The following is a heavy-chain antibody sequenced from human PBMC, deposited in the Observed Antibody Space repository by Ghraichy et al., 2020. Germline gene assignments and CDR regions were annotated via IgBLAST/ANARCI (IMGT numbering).Heavy chain of an antibody. D-gene: IGHD6-19*01. Sequence: GGSLRLSCAASGFTFSSYSMNWVRQAPGKGLEWVSSISSSSSYIYYADSVKGRFTISRDNAKNSLYLQMNSLRAEDTAVYYCARDLSGEQWPYYYYYYGMDVWGQGTTVTVSS. CDR3: ARDLSGEQWPYYYYYYGMDV. CDR1: GFTFSSYS. J-gene: IGHJ6*02. V-gene: IGHV3-21*01. CDR2: ISSSSSYI.